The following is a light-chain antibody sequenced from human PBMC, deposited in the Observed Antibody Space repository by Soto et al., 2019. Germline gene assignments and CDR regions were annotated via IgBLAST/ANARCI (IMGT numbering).Light chain of an antibody. CDR2: DND. Sequence: QSALTQPPSVSAAPGQKVTISCSGSGSNIGENSVAWFQQFPGTAPKLLIHDNDNRPSGIPDRVSGSKSGTSATLAITGLQPGDEADYYCGAWDTSVSAWLFGGGTKLTVL. J-gene: IGLJ2*01. CDR1: GSNIGENS. V-gene: IGLV1-51*01. CDR3: GAWDTSVSAWL.